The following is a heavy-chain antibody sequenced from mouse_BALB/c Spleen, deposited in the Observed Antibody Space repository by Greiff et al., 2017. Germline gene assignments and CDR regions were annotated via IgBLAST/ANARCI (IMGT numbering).Heavy chain of an antibody. V-gene: IGHV2-9-2*01. J-gene: IGHJ4*01. CDR3: VRGPYAMDY. Sequence: VQRVESGPGLVAPSQSLSITCTVSGFSLTSYDISWIRQPPGKGLEWLGVIWTGGGTNYNSAFMSRLSISKDNSKSQVFLKMNSLQTDDTAIYYCVRGPYAMDYWGQGTSVTVSS. CDR1: GFSLTSYD. CDR2: IWTGGGT.